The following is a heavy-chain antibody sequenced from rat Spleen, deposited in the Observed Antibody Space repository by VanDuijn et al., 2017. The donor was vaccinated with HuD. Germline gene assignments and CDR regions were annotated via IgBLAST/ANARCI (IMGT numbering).Heavy chain of an antibody. Sequence: EVQLVESGGGLVQSGRSLKLSCAASGFTFSDYNMAWVRQAPKKGLEWVATISYDGSSTYYRDSVKGRFTISRDNAKSTLYLQMDSLRSEDTATYYCATDRGDYWGQGVMVTVAS. D-gene: IGHD4-3*01. J-gene: IGHJ2*01. CDR1: GFTFSDYN. V-gene: IGHV5-7*01. CDR3: ATDRGDY. CDR2: ISYDGSST.